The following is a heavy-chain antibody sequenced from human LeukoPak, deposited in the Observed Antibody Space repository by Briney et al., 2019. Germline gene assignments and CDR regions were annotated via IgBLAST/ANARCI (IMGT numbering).Heavy chain of an antibody. Sequence: GGSLRLSCAASGFSVSSNYMTWVRQAPGKGLDWVSVIFRGGNTYYADSVKGRFTISRDNSKNTLYLQMNSLRAEDTAVYYCARDRGEGTDYWGQGTLVTVSS. D-gene: IGHD3-16*01. CDR3: ARDRGEGTDY. CDR1: GFSVSSNY. J-gene: IGHJ4*02. CDR2: IFRGGNT. V-gene: IGHV3-53*01.